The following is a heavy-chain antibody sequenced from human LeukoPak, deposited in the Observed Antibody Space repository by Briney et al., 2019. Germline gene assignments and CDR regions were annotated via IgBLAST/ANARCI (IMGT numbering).Heavy chain of an antibody. CDR2: IWYDGSNK. CDR3: TTTPFHSDSAY. Sequence: GGSLRLSCAASGFTFSSYSMHWVRQAPGKGLEWVAVIWYDGSNKYYADSVKGRFTISRDNSKNTLYLQMNSLRAEDTAVYYCTTTPFHSDSAYWGQGTLVTVSS. J-gene: IGHJ4*02. CDR1: GFTFSSYS. D-gene: IGHD1-1*01. V-gene: IGHV3-33*01.